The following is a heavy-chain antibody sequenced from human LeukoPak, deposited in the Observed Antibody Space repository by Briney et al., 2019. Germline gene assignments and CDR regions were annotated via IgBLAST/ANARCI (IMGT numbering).Heavy chain of an antibody. V-gene: IGHV3-23*01. D-gene: IGHD3-10*01. Sequence: PGGSLRLSCAASGFTFSSYAMSWIRQAPGKGLEWVSSIFGSGAGTHYADSVKGRFTISRDNSKNTPYLQMNSLRAEDTAVYYCAKDLVSPRSVGSSEKVDYWGQGTLVTVSS. J-gene: IGHJ4*02. CDR1: GFTFSSYA. CDR3: AKDLVSPRSVGSSEKVDY. CDR2: IFGSGAGT.